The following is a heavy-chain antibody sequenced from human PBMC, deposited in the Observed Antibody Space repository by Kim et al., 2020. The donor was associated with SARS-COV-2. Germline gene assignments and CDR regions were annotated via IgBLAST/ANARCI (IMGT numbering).Heavy chain of an antibody. J-gene: IGHJ4*02. CDR3: ARGGGGMPDY. V-gene: IGHV1-2*02. D-gene: IGHD3-16*01. Sequence: ASVKVSCKASGYTFTGYYMHWVRLAPGQGLEWMGWINPNSGNTNYAQKFQGRVTLTRDTSISTAYMELSRLTSDDTAVYYCARGGGGMPDYWGQGTLVIVSS. CDR2: INPNSGNT. CDR1: GYTFTGYY.